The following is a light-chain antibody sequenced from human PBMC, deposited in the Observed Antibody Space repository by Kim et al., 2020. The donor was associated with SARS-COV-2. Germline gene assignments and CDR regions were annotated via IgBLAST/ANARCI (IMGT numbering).Light chain of an antibody. CDR3: KSYDTSLSGSVV. CDR1: SSNIGAGYD. Sequence: QSVLTQPPSVSGAPGQRVTISCTGTSSNIGAGYDVHWYQQLPGTAPKLLIYGNGNRPSGVPDRFSGSKSGTSASLAITGLQAEDEADYYCKSYDTSLSGSVVFGGGTKLTVL. CDR2: GNG. V-gene: IGLV1-40*01. J-gene: IGLJ2*01.